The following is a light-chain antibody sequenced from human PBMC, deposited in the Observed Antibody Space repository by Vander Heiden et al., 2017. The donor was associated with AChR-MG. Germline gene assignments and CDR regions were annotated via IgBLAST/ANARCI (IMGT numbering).Light chain of an antibody. CDR3: QQTDSIPQT. Sequence: DIQMTQSPSSLSASVGDRITITCRASQSMSNYLNWYQQKPGLTPKLLIYGASYLQSGVPSRFIGSESGTDFTLTISRLQPEDSATYYCQQTDSIPQTFGQGTKVEIK. CDR1: QSMSNY. J-gene: IGKJ1*01. V-gene: IGKV1-39*01. CDR2: GAS.